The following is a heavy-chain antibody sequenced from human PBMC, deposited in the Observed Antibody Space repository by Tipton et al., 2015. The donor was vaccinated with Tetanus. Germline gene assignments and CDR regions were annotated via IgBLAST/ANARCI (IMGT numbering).Heavy chain of an antibody. V-gene: IGHV4-30-2*01. Sequence: TLSLTCALSGGSISRGAYSWSWIRQPPGKGLEWIGYIYDSGTTYSNPSLKSRVTISVGETKRQFSLNLTSVTAADTAVYYYARYNSYLYAMDVWGQGTTVAVSS. CDR1: GGSISRGAYS. D-gene: IGHD1-14*01. CDR3: ARYNSYLYAMDV. J-gene: IGHJ6*02. CDR2: IYDSGTT.